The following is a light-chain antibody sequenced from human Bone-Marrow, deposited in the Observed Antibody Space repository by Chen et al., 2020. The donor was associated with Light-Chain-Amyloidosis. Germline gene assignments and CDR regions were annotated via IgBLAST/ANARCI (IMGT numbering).Light chain of an antibody. CDR1: RSNIGSNP. CDR2: RNG. J-gene: IGLJ3*02. Sequence: QSVLTQAPSASGTPGQRVTISCSGGRSNIGSNPVNWYQQFPGTAPRLLIYRNGQRPSGVPDRFAGSKSGTAASLAISGLQSEDEADYYCTTWDDSVDTVMFGGGTKVTVL. CDR3: TTWDDSVDTVM. V-gene: IGLV1-44*01.